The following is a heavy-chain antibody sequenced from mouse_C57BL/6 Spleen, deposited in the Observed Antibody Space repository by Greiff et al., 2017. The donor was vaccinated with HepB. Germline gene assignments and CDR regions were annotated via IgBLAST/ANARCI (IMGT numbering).Heavy chain of an antibody. D-gene: IGHD1-1*01. CDR1: GYTFTSYW. J-gene: IGHJ2*01. CDR2: IYPGSGST. Sequence: QVQLQQPGAELVKPGASVKMSCKASGYTFTSYWITWVKQRPGQGLEWIGDIYPGSGSTNYNEKFKSKATLTVDTSSSTAYMQLSSLTSEDSAVYYCARDDYGSRSFDYWGQGTTLTVSS. V-gene: IGHV1-55*01. CDR3: ARDDYGSRSFDY.